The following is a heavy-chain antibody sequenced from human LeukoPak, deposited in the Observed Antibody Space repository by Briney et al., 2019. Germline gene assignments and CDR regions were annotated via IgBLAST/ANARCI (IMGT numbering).Heavy chain of an antibody. Sequence: SGTLSLTCAVYGGSFSGYYWSWIRQPPGKGLEWIGEINHSGSTNYNPSLKSRVTISVDTSKNQFSLKLSSVTAADTAVYYCARHAPNFSSSWIYYYYYMDVWGKGTTVTVSS. CDR3: ARHAPNFSSSWIYYYYYMDV. V-gene: IGHV4-34*01. J-gene: IGHJ6*03. CDR2: INHSGST. CDR1: GGSFSGYY. D-gene: IGHD6-13*01.